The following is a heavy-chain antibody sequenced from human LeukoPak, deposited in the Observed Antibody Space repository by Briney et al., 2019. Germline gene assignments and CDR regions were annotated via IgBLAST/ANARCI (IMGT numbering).Heavy chain of an antibody. Sequence: GGSLRLSCAASGFTFSSYGMSWVRQAPGKGLEWVAFIRYDGSNKYYADSVKGRFTISRDNSKNTLYLQMNSLRAEDTAVYYCAKDSYDSSGPHPDYWGQGTLVTVSS. J-gene: IGHJ4*02. D-gene: IGHD3-22*01. CDR3: AKDSYDSSGPHPDY. CDR2: IRYDGSNK. V-gene: IGHV3-30*02. CDR1: GFTFSSYG.